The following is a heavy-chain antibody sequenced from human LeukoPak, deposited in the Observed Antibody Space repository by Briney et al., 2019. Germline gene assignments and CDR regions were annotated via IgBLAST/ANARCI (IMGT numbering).Heavy chain of an antibody. CDR3: AREGSWQQLVPGYFDY. J-gene: IGHJ4*02. D-gene: IGHD6-13*01. CDR2: IYYSGST. V-gene: IGHV4-39*07. Sequence: PSETLSLTCIVSGATISSSSYYWGWIRQPPGKGLEWIGNIYYSGSTYYNPSLKSRVTISVDTSKNQFSLKLSSVTAADTAVYYCAREGSWQQLVPGYFDYWGQGTLVTVSS. CDR1: GATISSSSYY.